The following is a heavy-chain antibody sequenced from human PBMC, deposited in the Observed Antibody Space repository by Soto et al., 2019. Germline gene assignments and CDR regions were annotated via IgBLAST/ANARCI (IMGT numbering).Heavy chain of an antibody. D-gene: IGHD3-16*01. V-gene: IGHV1-46*01. J-gene: IGHJ4*02. CDR3: ARGGGSATTLYFDY. Sequence: QVQLVQSGAEVKKPGASVKVSCKASGYTFTSYFMHWVRQAPGQGLEWMGIINPSGGNTNYAQKFQGGVTMTGDTSTSTVYMELSSLRSEDTAVYYCARGGGSATTLYFDYWGQGALVTVSS. CDR1: GYTFTSYF. CDR2: INPSGGNT.